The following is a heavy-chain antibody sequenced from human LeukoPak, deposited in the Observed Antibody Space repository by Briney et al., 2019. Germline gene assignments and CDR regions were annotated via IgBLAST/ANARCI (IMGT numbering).Heavy chain of an antibody. V-gene: IGHV4-39*01. CDR2: IYYSGST. J-gene: IGHJ4*02. D-gene: IGHD3-16*01. CDR1: GGSISSSSYS. CDR3: ARHHRFTFGGVLYYFDY. Sequence: SETLSLTCTVSGGSISSSSYSWGWIRQPPGKGLEWIGSIYYSGSTYYNPSLKSRVTISVDTSKNQFSLKLSSVTAADTAVYYCARHHRFTFGGVLYYFDYWGQGTLVTVSS.